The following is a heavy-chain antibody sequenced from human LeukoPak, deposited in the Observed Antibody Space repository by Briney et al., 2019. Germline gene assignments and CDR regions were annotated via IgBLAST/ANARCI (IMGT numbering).Heavy chain of an antibody. CDR3: TTIRPGY. CDR2: IYSGGST. V-gene: IGHV3-53*01. D-gene: IGHD5-12*01. CDR1: GFTVSSDY. Sequence: PGGSLRLSCAASGFTVSSDYISWVRQAPGKGLEWVPVIYSGGSTNYADSVKGRFTISRDDAKNTLYLQMNSLRAEDTAVYYCTTIRPGYWGQGTLVTVSP. J-gene: IGHJ4*02.